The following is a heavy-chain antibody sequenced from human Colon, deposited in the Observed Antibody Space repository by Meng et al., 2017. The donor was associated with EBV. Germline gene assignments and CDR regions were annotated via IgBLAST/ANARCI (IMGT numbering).Heavy chain of an antibody. Sequence: QGRRQVSGPGLGKPSQTLSLTCTVSGGSINSGDYYWSWIRQPPGKGLEWIGYIYYTGSTYYNPSLKSRVTISMDTSKNQFSLRLSSVTAADTAVYYCARNYYFDYWGQGTLVTVSS. J-gene: IGHJ4*02. CDR2: IYYTGST. CDR1: GGSINSGDYY. V-gene: IGHV4-30-4*01. CDR3: ARNYYFDY.